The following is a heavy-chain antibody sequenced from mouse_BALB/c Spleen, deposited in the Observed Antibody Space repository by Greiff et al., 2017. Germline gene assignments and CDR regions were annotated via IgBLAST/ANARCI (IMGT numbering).Heavy chain of an antibody. CDR2: IYPGSGST. CDR1: GYTFTSYW. CDR3: TRSGPYFDV. Sequence: LQQPGSELVRPGASVKLSCKASGYTFTSYWMHWVKQRPEQGLEWIGNIYPGSGSTNYDEKFKSKATLTVDTSSSTAYMQLSSLTSEDSAVYYCTRSGPYFDVWGAGTTVTVSS. J-gene: IGHJ1*01. D-gene: IGHD3-1*01. V-gene: IGHV1S22*01.